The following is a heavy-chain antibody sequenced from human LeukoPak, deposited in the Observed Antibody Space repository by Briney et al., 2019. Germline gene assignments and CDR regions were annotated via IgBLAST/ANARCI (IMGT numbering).Heavy chain of an antibody. CDR2: INQSGSS. V-gene: IGHV4-34*01. J-gene: IGHJ4*02. CDR1: GGTLSNYY. D-gene: IGHD4-11*01. CDR3: ARGRRLRL. Sequence: SETLSLTCAVYGGTLSNYYWNWIRQPPGKGLEWIGEINQSGSSNYNPSLRSRVTMSLDTSKSQFSLELHSVTAADTAIYYCARGRRLRLWGQGTLVTVSS.